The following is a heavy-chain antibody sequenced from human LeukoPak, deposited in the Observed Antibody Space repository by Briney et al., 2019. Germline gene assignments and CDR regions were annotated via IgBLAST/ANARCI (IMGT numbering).Heavy chain of an antibody. J-gene: IGHJ4*02. CDR2: ISSSSSYI. V-gene: IGHV3-21*01. Sequence: GGSLRLSCAASGFTFSRYSRNWVRQAPGKGLEWVSSISSSSSYIYYADSVKGRFTISRDNAKNSLYLQMNSLRAEDTAVYYCARDDGSGSYYNVGYFDYWGRGTLVTVSS. D-gene: IGHD3-10*01. CDR1: GFTFSRYS. CDR3: ARDDGSGSYYNVGYFDY.